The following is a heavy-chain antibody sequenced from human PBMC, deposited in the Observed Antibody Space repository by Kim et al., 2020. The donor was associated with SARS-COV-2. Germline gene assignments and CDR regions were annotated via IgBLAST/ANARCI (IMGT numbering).Heavy chain of an antibody. CDR2: FYDSGGT. D-gene: IGHD6-13*01. Sequence: SETLSLTCTVSGGSISSYYWTWIRQPPGKGLEWIGNFYDSGGTNYNPSLNGRVTISRDAAQNQLFLKLRSVTAADTAVYYCARDYGSSWSSRFFQYWGQG. V-gene: IGHV4-59*01. J-gene: IGHJ1*01. CDR3: ARDYGSSWSSRFFQY. CDR1: GGSISSYY.